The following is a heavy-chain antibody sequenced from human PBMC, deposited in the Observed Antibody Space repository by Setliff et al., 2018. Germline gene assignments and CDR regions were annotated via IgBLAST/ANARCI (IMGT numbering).Heavy chain of an antibody. J-gene: IGHJ4*02. CDR2: IVPVFGTR. D-gene: IGHD5-18*01. CDR3: ARNIGMGQRDYFDY. CDR1: GGTFNTYA. Sequence: SCKASGGTFNTYAINWVRQAPGQGLAWMGGIVPVFGTRNYAQKFQGRVTFSADDSANTAYMELTSLTSEDAAVYYCARNIGMGQRDYFDYWGQGTVVTVSS. V-gene: IGHV1-69*01.